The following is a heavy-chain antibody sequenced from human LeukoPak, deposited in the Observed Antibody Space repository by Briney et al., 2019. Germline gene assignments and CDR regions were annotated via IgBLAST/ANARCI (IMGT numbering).Heavy chain of an antibody. CDR2: IKQDGSEK. CDR3: ARLEWELRY. CDR1: GFTFSSYW. Sequence: PGGSLRLSCAASGFTFSSYWMTRVRQPPGKGLEWVANIKQDGSEKYYVDSVKGRFTISKDNAKNSLYLQMNSLRAEDTAVYYCARLEWELRYWGQGTLVTVSS. J-gene: IGHJ4*02. D-gene: IGHD1-26*01. V-gene: IGHV3-7*01.